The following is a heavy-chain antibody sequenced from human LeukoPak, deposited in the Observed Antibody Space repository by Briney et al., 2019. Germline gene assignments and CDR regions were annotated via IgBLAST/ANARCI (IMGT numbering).Heavy chain of an antibody. CDR1: GFTFSSYA. CDR2: ISYDGSNK. J-gene: IGHJ3*02. Sequence: GSLRLSCAASGFTFSSYAMHWVRQAPGKGLEWVAVISYDGSNKYYADSVKGRFTISRDNSKNTLCPQMNSLRAEDTAVYYCAREDYGDYRHPLGAFDIWGQGTMVTVSS. D-gene: IGHD4-17*01. CDR3: AREDYGDYRHPLGAFDI. V-gene: IGHV3-30-3*01.